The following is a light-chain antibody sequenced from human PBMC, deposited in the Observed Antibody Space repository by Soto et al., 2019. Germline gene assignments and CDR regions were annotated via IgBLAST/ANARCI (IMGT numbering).Light chain of an antibody. CDR2: SSY. CDR3: QSYDSSLSGSEV. CDR1: SSNIGSNT. Sequence: QSVLTQPPSVSGTPGQRVTISCSGSSSNIGSNTVNWYQQFPGTAPRLLIYSSYQRPSGVPDRFSGSQSGTSASLAISGLQSDDEADYYCQSYDSSLSGSEVFGTGTKLTVL. J-gene: IGLJ1*01. V-gene: IGLV1-44*01.